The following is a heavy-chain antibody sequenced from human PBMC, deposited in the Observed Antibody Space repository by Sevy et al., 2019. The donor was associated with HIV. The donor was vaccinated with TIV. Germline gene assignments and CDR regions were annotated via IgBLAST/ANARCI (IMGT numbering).Heavy chain of an antibody. Sequence: GGSLGLSCAASGFTFSSYAMHWVRQAPGKGLEWVAVISYDGSNKYYADSVKGRFTISRDNSKNTLYLQMNSLRAEDTAVYYCAGGYDSSGYPAYEIDYWGQGTLVTVSS. CDR3: AGGYDSSGYPAYEIDY. V-gene: IGHV3-30-3*01. D-gene: IGHD3-22*01. CDR2: ISYDGSNK. J-gene: IGHJ4*02. CDR1: GFTFSSYA.